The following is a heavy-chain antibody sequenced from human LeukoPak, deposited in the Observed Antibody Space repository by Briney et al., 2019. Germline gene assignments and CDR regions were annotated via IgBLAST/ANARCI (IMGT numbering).Heavy chain of an antibody. CDR2: IRFDGTNK. CDR1: GFTFSSYG. CDR3: AKGTTRAGRWIEDFDY. D-gene: IGHD6-13*01. J-gene: IGHJ4*02. V-gene: IGHV3-30*02. Sequence: GGSLRLPCAASGFTFSSYGMHWVRQAPGKGLEWVALIRFDGTNKYSADSVKGRFTISRDNSKDTLYLQMNSLRAEDTAVYYCAKGTTRAGRWIEDFDYWGQGTLVTVSS.